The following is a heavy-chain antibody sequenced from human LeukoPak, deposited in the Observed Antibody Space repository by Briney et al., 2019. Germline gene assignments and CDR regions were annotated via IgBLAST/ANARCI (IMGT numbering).Heavy chain of an antibody. CDR2: ISSSGSTK. CDR3: ARSLVVGATYPYH. CDR1: GFTFSSYE. V-gene: IGHV3-48*03. J-gene: IGHJ5*02. Sequence: GGSLRLSCAASGFTFSSYEMNWVRQAPGKGLEWVSYISSSGSTKYYADSVKGRFTISRDNAKNSLYLQMNSLRAEDTAVYYCARSLVVGATYPYHWGQGTLVTVSS. D-gene: IGHD1-26*01.